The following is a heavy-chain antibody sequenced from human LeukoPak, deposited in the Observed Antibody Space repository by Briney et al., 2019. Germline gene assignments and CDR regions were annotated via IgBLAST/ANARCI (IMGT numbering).Heavy chain of an antibody. D-gene: IGHD3-3*01. Sequence: KPSETLSLTCAVYGGSFSGYYWSWIRQPPGKGLEWIGEINHSGSTNYNPSLKSRVTISVDTSKNQFSLKLSSVTAADTAVYCCARARNYDFWSGYLYFDYRGQGTLVTVSS. J-gene: IGHJ4*02. CDR2: INHSGST. CDR3: ARARNYDFWSGYLYFDY. CDR1: GGSFSGYY. V-gene: IGHV4-34*01.